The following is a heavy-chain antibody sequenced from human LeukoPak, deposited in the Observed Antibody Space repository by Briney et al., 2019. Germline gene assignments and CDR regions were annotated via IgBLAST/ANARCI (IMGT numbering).Heavy chain of an antibody. J-gene: IGHJ6*03. CDR3: ARHPAGGYYYYYYMDV. CDR1: GYTFTGYY. D-gene: IGHD3-10*01. CDR2: INPNSGGT. Sequence: GASVKVSCKASGYTFTGYYMHWVRQAPGQGLEWMGWINPNSGGTNYAQKFQGRVTMTRDTSISTAYMELSRLRSDDTAVYYCARHPAGGYYYYYYMDVWGKGTTVTVSS. V-gene: IGHV1-2*02.